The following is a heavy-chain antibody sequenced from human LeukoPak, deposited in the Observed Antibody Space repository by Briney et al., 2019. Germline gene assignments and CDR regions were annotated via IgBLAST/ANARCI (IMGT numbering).Heavy chain of an antibody. CDR2: IHPRSGET. J-gene: IGHJ6*02. Sequence: ASVKVSCKASGYSFTAFYIHWVRQAPGQGLEWMGWIHPRSGETNYAYKFQGRVTMTRDTSISTAYMELSRLRSDDTAVYYCARERYSVMDVWGQGTTVTVSS. V-gene: IGHV1-2*02. CDR1: GYSFTAFY. CDR3: ARERYSVMDV.